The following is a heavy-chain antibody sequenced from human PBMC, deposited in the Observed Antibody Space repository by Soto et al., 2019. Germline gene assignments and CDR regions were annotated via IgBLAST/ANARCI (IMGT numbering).Heavy chain of an antibody. Sequence: PGGSLRLSCAASGFTFSTYAMSWVRQAPGKGLEWLSGISGSGGTTYYADSVKGRFTISRDKSKTTLYLQMNSLRAEDTAVYYCARGGATTVTLFDYRGKGTLVTVSS. CDR1: GFTFSTYA. CDR2: ISGSGGTT. D-gene: IGHD4-17*01. J-gene: IGHJ4*02. V-gene: IGHV3-23*01. CDR3: ARGGATTVTLFDY.